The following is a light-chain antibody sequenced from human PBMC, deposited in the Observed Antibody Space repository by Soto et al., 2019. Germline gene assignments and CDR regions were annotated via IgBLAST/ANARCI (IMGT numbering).Light chain of an antibody. V-gene: IGKV1-5*03. CDR3: QQYKAYSYT. CDR1: QSLKIW. CDR2: KAS. J-gene: IGKJ2*01. Sequence: DIEMTQSPSTLSASVGDRVTITCRATQSLKIWLAWYQQKPGKAPKLLISKASSLESGVPSRFSGSGSGTEFSLIISSLQPDDFATYYCQQYKAYSYTFCQGTKLEMK.